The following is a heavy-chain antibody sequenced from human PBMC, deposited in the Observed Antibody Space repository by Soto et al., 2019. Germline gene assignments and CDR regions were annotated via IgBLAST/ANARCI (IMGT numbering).Heavy chain of an antibody. CDR1: GFTFSSYA. CDR2: ISGSGGST. J-gene: IGHJ4*02. Sequence: GGSLRLSCAASGFTFSSYAMSWVRQAPGKGLEWVSAISGSGGSTYYADSVKGRFTISRDNSKNTLYLQMNSLRAEDTAVYDCAKDLLWFGALSSFDYWGQGTLVTVSS. D-gene: IGHD3-10*01. V-gene: IGHV3-23*01. CDR3: AKDLLWFGALSSFDY.